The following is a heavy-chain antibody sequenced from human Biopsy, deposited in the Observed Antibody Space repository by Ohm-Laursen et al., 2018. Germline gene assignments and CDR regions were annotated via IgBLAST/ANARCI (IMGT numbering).Heavy chain of an antibody. CDR2: ITPMFGTA. V-gene: IGHV1-69*13. Sequence: SVKVSCKASGGTFINYAISWVRQAPGQGLKWMGGITPMFGTANYAQMFQGRVTISADESTSTSYMELSSLTTEDTAIYYCARGPHSGSHSCFDYWGRGTLVTVSS. J-gene: IGHJ4*02. D-gene: IGHD1-26*01. CDR3: ARGPHSGSHSCFDY. CDR1: GGTFINYA.